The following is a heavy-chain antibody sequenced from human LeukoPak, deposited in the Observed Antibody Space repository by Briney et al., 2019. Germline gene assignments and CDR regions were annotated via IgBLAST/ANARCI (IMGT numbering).Heavy chain of an antibody. CDR2: MWYDGNNK. CDR1: GFIFSSYG. D-gene: IGHD3-9*01. CDR3: ARSTSSEYDIYHFDY. J-gene: IGHJ4*02. V-gene: IGHV3-33*01. Sequence: GRSLRLSCAASGFIFSSYGMHWVRQAPGKGLEWVAVMWYDGNNKYYADSVKGRFTISRDNSKNTLYLQMNSLRAEDTAVYYCARSTSSEYDIYHFDYWGQGTLVTVSS.